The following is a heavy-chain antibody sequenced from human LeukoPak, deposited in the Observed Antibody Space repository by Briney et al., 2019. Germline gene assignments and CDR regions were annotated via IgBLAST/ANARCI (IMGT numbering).Heavy chain of an antibody. J-gene: IGHJ6*03. CDR3: ARERVLGWELLGYYYYYMDV. Sequence: PSETLSLTCTVSGGSISSSSYYWGWIRQPPGKGLEWIGSIYYSGSTYYNPSLKSRVTISVDTSKNQFSLKLSSVTAADTAVYYCARERVLGWELLGYYYYYMDVWGKGTTVTISS. V-gene: IGHV4-39*02. CDR2: IYYSGST. CDR1: GGSISSSSYY. D-gene: IGHD1-26*01.